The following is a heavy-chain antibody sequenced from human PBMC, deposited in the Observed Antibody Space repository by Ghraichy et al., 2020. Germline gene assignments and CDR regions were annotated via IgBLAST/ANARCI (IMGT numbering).Heavy chain of an antibody. J-gene: IGHJ4*02. CDR1: GFTFSSYA. Sequence: GESLNISCAASGFTFSSYAMSWVRQAPGKGLEWVSAISGSGGSTYYADSVKGRFTISRDNSKNTLYLQMNSLRAEDTAVYYCAKDIDRAHEYYDFWSGYLSYFDYWGQGTLVTVSS. CDR3: AKDIDRAHEYYDFWSGYLSYFDY. CDR2: ISGSGGST. D-gene: IGHD3-3*01. V-gene: IGHV3-23*01.